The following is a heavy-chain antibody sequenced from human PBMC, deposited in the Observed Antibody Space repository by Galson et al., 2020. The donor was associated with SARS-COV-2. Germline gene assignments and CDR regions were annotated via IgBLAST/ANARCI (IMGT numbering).Heavy chain of an antibody. Sequence: GGSLRLSCAASGFTFSSYGMHWVRQAPGKGLEWVAVIWYDGSNKYYADSVKGRFTISRDNSKNTLYLQMNSLRAEDTAVYYCAKDIEVGATELVDIWGQGTMVTVSS. CDR2: IWYDGSNK. CDR3: AKDIEVGATELVDI. CDR1: GFTFSSYG. D-gene: IGHD1-26*01. J-gene: IGHJ3*02. V-gene: IGHV3-33*06.